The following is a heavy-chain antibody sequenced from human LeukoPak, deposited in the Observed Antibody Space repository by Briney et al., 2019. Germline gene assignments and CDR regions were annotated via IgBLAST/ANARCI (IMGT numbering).Heavy chain of an antibody. D-gene: IGHD1-26*01. V-gene: IGHV1-2*02. CDR1: GYTFTGYF. CDR2: INPNNGDT. Sequence: GASVKVSCKAAGYTFTGYFMDWVRQAPGQGLEWMGEINPNNGDTKFAQRFEGRVTVTRDTSITTAYMELSSLKSDDTAAYYCARLRWERGALDYWGQGTPVTVSS. J-gene: IGHJ4*02. CDR3: ARLRWERGALDY.